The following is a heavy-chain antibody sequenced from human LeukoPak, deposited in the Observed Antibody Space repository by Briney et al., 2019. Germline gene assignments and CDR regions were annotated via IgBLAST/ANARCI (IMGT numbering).Heavy chain of an antibody. CDR1: GYTFTRYD. Sequence: ASVKVSCKASGYTFTRYDINWVRQATGQGLEWMGWMNPNSGNTGYAQKFQGRVTITRNTSITTAYMELSSLRSEDTAVYYCARVLFYSSGNKSNRVDYWGQGTLATVSS. J-gene: IGHJ4*02. CDR3: ARVLFYSSGNKSNRVDY. CDR2: MNPNSGNT. D-gene: IGHD6-19*01. V-gene: IGHV1-8*03.